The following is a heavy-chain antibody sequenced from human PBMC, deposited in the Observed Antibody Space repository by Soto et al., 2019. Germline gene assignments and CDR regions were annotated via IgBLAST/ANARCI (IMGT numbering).Heavy chain of an antibody. D-gene: IGHD3-9*01. Sequence: VQLVQSGGEVRKPGASVTVSCRASGYTFTKYGISWVRQAPGQGLEWMGWISADNDNTNYAQNSQGRVTMPTDTSTSTAYMQLRSLRSDDTAVYFCARGTIGYDNGLCDFWGQGTLVTVPS. J-gene: IGHJ4*02. V-gene: IGHV1-18*01. CDR1: GYTFTKYG. CDR3: ARGTIGYDNGLCDF. CDR2: ISADNDNT.